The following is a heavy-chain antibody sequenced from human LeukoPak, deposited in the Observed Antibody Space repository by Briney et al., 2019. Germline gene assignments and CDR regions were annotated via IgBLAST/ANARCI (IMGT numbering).Heavy chain of an antibody. J-gene: IGHJ4*02. CDR3: ARGGPYYYDSSGYFDY. CDR1: GFTFSSYW. Sequence: GGSLRLSCAASGFTFSSYWMSWVRQAPGKGLEWVANIKQDGSEKYYVDSVKGRFTIYRDNAKNSLYLQMNSLRAEDTAVYYCARGGPYYYDSSGYFDYWGQGTLVTVSS. V-gene: IGHV3-7*01. CDR2: IKQDGSEK. D-gene: IGHD3-22*01.